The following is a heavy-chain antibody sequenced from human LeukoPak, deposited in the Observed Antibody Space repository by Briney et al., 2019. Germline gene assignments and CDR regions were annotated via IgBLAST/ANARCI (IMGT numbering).Heavy chain of an antibody. J-gene: IGHJ4*02. V-gene: IGHV4-61*01. Sequence: SETLSLTCTVSGGSVSSGSYYWSWIRQPPGKGLEWIGYIYYSGSTNYNPSLKSRVTVSVDTSKNQFSLKLSSVTAADTAVYYCARVRDSSGWYGGDYWGQGTLVTVSS. CDR2: IYYSGST. D-gene: IGHD6-19*01. CDR3: ARVRDSSGWYGGDY. CDR1: GGSVSSGSYY.